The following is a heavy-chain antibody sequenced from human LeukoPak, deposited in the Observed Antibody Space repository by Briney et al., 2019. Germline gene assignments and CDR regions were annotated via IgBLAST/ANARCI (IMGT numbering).Heavy chain of an antibody. CDR2: VYASGYS. D-gene: IGHD3-22*01. V-gene: IGHV4-4*07. CDR3: ARDGLYSNGYSYFDY. CDR1: GGSFSDHH. Sequence: SETLSLTCTVSGGSFSDHHWSWIRQPAGKRLEWIGRVYASGYSNYNPSLRSRVTMSLDTSKKQLSLRLSSVTAADTAVYYCARDGLYSNGYSYFDYWGQGTLVTVSP. J-gene: IGHJ4*02.